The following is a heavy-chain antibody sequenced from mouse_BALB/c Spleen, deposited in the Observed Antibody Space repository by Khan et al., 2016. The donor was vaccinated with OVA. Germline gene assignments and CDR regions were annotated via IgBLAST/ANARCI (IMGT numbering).Heavy chain of an antibody. J-gene: IGHJ3*01. CDR3: ARLAYYYDSEGFAY. D-gene: IGHD1-1*01. V-gene: IGHV5-6*01. CDR1: GFTFSTYG. CDR2: VSTGGGYT. Sequence: VQLKESGGDLVKPGGSLKLSCAASGFTFSTYGMSWVRQTPDKRLEWVATVSTGGGYTYYPDSVKGRFTISRDNAKYTLYLQMSSLKSEDTAMFYCARLAYYYDSEGFAYWGQGTLVTVSA.